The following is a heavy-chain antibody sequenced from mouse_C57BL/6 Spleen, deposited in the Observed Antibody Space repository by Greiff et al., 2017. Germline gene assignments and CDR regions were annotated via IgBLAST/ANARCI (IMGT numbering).Heavy chain of an antibody. Sequence: QVQLQQSGPGLVQPSQSLSITCTVSGFSLTSYGVHWVRQSPGKGLEWLGVIWSGGSTDYNAAFISRLSISKDNSKCKFFLKLNSLQADDTAIYYCARNRGLLLRGYDYWGQGTTLTVSS. CDR2: IWSGGST. CDR3: ARNRGLLLRGYDY. J-gene: IGHJ2*01. CDR1: GFSLTSYG. D-gene: IGHD2-3*01. V-gene: IGHV2-2*01.